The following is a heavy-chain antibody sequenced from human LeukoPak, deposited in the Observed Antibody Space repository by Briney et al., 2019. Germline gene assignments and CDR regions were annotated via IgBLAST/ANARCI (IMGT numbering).Heavy chain of an antibody. CDR3: AREYPRSYYEFDY. CDR1: GYTFTGYY. D-gene: IGHD1-26*01. Sequence: ASVKVSCKASGYTFTGYYMHWVRQAPGQGLEWMGWINPNSGGTNYAQKFQGWVTMTRDTSISTAYMELSRLRSDDTAVYYCAREYPRSYYEFDYWGQGTLVTVSS. J-gene: IGHJ4*02. CDR2: INPNSGGT. V-gene: IGHV1-2*04.